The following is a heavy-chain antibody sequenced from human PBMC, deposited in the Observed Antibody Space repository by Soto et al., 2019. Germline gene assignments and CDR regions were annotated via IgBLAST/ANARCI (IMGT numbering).Heavy chain of an antibody. Sequence: GGSLRLSCSASGFSFSEYAMHWVRQAPGKGLEYVSGINSNGLSTYYPDSVKDRFTVSRDNSKNTVYLQMGGLRVEDTAVYYCIKEKATVTSAFDSWGQGTLVTVSS. CDR3: IKEKATVTSAFDS. V-gene: IGHV3-64D*08. J-gene: IGHJ4*02. CDR1: GFSFSEYA. CDR2: INSNGLST. D-gene: IGHD4-17*01.